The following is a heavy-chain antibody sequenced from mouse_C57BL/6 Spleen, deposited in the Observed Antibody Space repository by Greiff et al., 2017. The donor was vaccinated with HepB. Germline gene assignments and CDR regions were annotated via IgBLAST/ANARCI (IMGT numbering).Heavy chain of an antibody. CDR1: GFTFSNYW. V-gene: IGHV6-3*01. D-gene: IGHD2-2*01. CDR2: IRLKSDNYAT. J-gene: IGHJ2*01. Sequence: EVQLQESGGGLVQPGGSMKLSCVASGFTFSNYWMNWVRQSPEKGLEWVAQIRLKSDNYATHYAESVKGRFTISRDDSKSSVYLQMNNLRAEDTGIYYCTLSTMVTTFDYWGQGTTLTVSS. CDR3: TLSTMVTTFDY.